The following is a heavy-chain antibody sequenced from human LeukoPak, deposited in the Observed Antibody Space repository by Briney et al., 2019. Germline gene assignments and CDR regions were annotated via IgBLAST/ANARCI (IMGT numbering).Heavy chain of an antibody. J-gene: IGHJ6*02. V-gene: IGHV4-39*01. CDR1: GGCISSSSYY. D-gene: IGHD6-19*01. Sequence: SETLSLTCTVSGGCISSSSYYWGWIRQPPGKGLEWIGSIYYSGSTYYNPSLKSRVTISVDTSKNQFSLKLSSVTAADTAVYYCARLRKLKDGGIAVAGTSGYYGMDVWGQGTTVTVSS. CDR2: IYYSGST. CDR3: ARLRKLKDGGIAVAGTSGYYGMDV.